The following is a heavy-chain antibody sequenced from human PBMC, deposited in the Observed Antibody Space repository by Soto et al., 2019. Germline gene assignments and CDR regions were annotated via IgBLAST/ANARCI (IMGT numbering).Heavy chain of an antibody. D-gene: IGHD4-17*01. CDR3: ARAPDYGDYTVYYFDY. V-gene: IGHV4-34*01. CDR2: INHGGST. Sequence: SETLSLTCAVYGGSFSGYYWSWIHQPPGKGLEWIGEINHGGSTNYNPSLKSRVTISVDTSKNQFSLKLSSVTAADTAVYYCARAPDYGDYTVYYFDYWGQGTLVTVSS. CDR1: GGSFSGYY. J-gene: IGHJ4*02.